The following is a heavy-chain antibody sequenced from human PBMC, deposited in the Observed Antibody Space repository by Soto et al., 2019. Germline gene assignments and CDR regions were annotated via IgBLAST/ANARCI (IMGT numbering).Heavy chain of an antibody. CDR3: ARSQIYYYGSGSYLVRGDAFDI. CDR1: GYTFTSYG. J-gene: IGHJ3*02. V-gene: IGHV1-3*01. D-gene: IGHD3-10*01. Sequence: ASVKVSCKASGYTFTSYGISWVRQAPGQGLEWMGWINAGNGNTKYSQKFQGRVTITRDTSASTAYMELSSLRSEDTAVYYCARSQIYYYGSGSYLVRGDAFDIWGQGTMVTVSS. CDR2: INAGNGNT.